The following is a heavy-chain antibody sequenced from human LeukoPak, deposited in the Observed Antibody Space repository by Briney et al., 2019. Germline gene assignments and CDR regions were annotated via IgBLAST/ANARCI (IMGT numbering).Heavy chain of an antibody. Sequence: SETLSLTCTVSGGSISGFYWGWLRQPPGRGLEWIGYIYYSGSTNSNPSLKSRVTISVDTSKNQFSLKLSSVTAADTAVYYCARAVYDYVWGSYRYRGRFDYWGQGTLVTVSS. J-gene: IGHJ4*02. D-gene: IGHD3-16*02. CDR3: ARAVYDYVWGSYRYRGRFDY. CDR2: IYYSGST. V-gene: IGHV4-59*12. CDR1: GGSISGFY.